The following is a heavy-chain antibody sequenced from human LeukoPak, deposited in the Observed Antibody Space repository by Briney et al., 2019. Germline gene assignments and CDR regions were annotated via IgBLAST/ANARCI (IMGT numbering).Heavy chain of an antibody. CDR2: IYWDDDK. CDR3: AHGLEYCSGHYCSNIPFDS. J-gene: IGHJ4*02. D-gene: IGHD2-21*01. V-gene: IGHV2-5*02. Sequence: SGPTLVKPTQTLTLTCTFSGFSLSTTGVGVGWIRQPPGKALEWLTLIYWDDDKRYSPSLKSRLTITKDTSKNQVVLTMTNMDPVDTATYYCAHGLEYCSGHYCSNIPFDSWGQGTLVTVSS. CDR1: GFSLSTTGVG.